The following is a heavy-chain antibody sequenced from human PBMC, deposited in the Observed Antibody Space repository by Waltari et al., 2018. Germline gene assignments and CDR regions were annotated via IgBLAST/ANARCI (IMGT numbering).Heavy chain of an antibody. CDR2: INDSGRT. Sequence: QVQLQQWGAGLLKPSATLSLTCAVSGGSPSGHQWTWISHPPGKGLEWIGEINDSGRTTYNPSLESRVTVSIDTSNNQFSLRVRSVTAADTAVYYCARVFGYYYYYMDVWGKGTTVTISS. CDR1: GGSPSGHQ. V-gene: IGHV4-34*02. CDR3: ARVFGYYYYYMDV. J-gene: IGHJ6*03. D-gene: IGHD3-3*01.